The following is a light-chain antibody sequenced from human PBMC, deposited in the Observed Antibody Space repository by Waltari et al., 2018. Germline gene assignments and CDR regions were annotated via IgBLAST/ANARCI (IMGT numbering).Light chain of an antibody. CDR2: GAS. V-gene: IGKV3-20*01. CDR1: QSVSSSY. Sequence: EIVLTQSPGTLSLSPGERATLSCRASQSVSSSYLAWYQQKPGQAPRLLIYGASSRAPGIPDRFSGSGSGTDFTLTISSLEPEDFAVYYCQQYSYSPNTFGQGTKLEIK. CDR3: QQYSYSPNT. J-gene: IGKJ2*01.